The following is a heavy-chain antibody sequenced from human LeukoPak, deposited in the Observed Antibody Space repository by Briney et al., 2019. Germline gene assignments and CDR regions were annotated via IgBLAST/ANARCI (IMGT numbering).Heavy chain of an antibody. Sequence: ASVKVSCKASGYTFTGYYMRWVRQAPGQGLEWMGWINPNSGGTNYAQKFQGRVTMTRDTSISTAYMELSRLRSDDTAVYYCARGLYYYGSGSKSWFDPWGQGTLVTVSS. CDR2: INPNSGGT. D-gene: IGHD3-10*01. J-gene: IGHJ5*02. V-gene: IGHV1-2*02. CDR3: ARGLYYYGSGSKSWFDP. CDR1: GYTFTGYY.